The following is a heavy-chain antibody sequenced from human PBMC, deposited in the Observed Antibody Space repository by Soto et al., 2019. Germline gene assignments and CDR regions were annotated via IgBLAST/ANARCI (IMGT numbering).Heavy chain of an antibody. CDR1: GFTFSSSW. CDR2: IKQDGSEK. V-gene: IGHV3-7*01. CDR3: ARDLSLYYDFWRGYSAPFEY. Sequence: GGSLRLSCAASGFTFSSSWMSWVRQAPGKGLEWVANIKQDGSEKYYVDSVKGRFTISRDNAKNSLDLQMNSLRAEDTAVYYCARDLSLYYDFWRGYSAPFEYWGQGT. J-gene: IGHJ4*02. D-gene: IGHD3-3*01.